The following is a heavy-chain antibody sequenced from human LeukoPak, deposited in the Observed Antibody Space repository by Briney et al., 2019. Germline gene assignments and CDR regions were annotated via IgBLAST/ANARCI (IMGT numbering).Heavy chain of an antibody. CDR2: ISSTSSYI. D-gene: IGHD3-10*01. CDR3: ARALWSGPVYYGMDV. CDR1: GFTFSNYN. Sequence: SGGSLRLSCAASGFTFSNYNFYWVRQAPGKGLEWVSSISSTSSYIYYADSMKSRFTISRDNAKNSLYLQMNSLRAEDTAVYYCARALWSGPVYYGMDVWGQGTTVTVSS. J-gene: IGHJ6*02. V-gene: IGHV3-21*01.